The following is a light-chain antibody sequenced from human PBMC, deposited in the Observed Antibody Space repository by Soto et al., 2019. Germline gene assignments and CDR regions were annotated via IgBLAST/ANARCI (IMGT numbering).Light chain of an antibody. J-gene: IGLJ2*01. CDR2: DVS. Sequence: QSVLTQPASVSGSPGQSITISCTGTSSDVGVYNYVSWYQQHPGKAPKLMIYDVSNRPSGVSNRFSGSKSGNRASLTISGLQAEDEADYYCSSYTRSTTHVVFGGGTKLTVL. V-gene: IGLV2-14*03. CDR1: SSDVGVYNY. CDR3: SSYTRSTTHVV.